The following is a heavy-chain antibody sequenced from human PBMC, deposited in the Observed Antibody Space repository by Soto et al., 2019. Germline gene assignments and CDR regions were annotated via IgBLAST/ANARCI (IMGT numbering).Heavy chain of an antibody. CDR3: AREIMPLTNDWYFDL. Sequence: QVQLQESGPGLVKPSETLSLTCTVSGGSISGGVHSWSWIRPPPGKGLEWIGHIFDSGSTYYTPSLKSRLTISVDTSKNQFSLRLSSVTAADTAVYYCAREIMPLTNDWYFDLWGRGTLVTVSS. D-gene: IGHD2-8*01. CDR2: IFDSGST. CDR1: GGSISGGVHS. V-gene: IGHV4-30-4*01. J-gene: IGHJ2*01.